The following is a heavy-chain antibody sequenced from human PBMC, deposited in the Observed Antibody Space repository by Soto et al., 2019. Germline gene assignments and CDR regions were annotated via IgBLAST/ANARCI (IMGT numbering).Heavy chain of an antibody. CDR1: GGPLSAYY. CDR3: AGDRSGSYETFDY. J-gene: IGHJ4*02. V-gene: IGHV4-59*12. D-gene: IGHD6-25*01. Sequence: SETLSLTCSVPGGPLSAYYWTWIRQPPGKRLEWLGHISYYGITNYNPSLKSRLTMSVDTSKNQISLELSSVTVADTAIYYCAGDRSGSYETFDYWGQGTLVTVSS. CDR2: ISYYGIT.